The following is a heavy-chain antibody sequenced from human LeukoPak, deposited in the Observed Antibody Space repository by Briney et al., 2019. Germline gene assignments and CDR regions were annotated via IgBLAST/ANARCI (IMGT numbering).Heavy chain of an antibody. D-gene: IGHD5-24*01. CDR2: MYSSGST. V-gene: IGHV4-59*08. CDR1: SGSISGYS. Sequence: SETLSLTCTVSSGSISGYSWSWIRQPPGKGLEWIGNMYSSGSTTNNPSLKSQVTISVDTSKNQVSLRLSSVTAGDTAFYYCARQGYNYTTGRHGWFDPWGQGILVTVSS. CDR3: ARQGYNYTTGRHGWFDP. J-gene: IGHJ5*02.